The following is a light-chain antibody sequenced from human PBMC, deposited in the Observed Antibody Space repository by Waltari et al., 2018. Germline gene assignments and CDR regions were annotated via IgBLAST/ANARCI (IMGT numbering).Light chain of an antibody. CDR3: QSADSGGTYVV. V-gene: IGLV3-25*03. J-gene: IGLJ2*01. Sequence: SYELTQPPSVSVSPGQTARITCSGDALPKQYAYWYQQKPGQAPVLVLYKDSERPSVIPERFSGSSSGTTVTLIISGIQAEGEADYYCQSADSGGTYVVFGGGTKLTVL. CDR2: KDS. CDR1: ALPKQY.